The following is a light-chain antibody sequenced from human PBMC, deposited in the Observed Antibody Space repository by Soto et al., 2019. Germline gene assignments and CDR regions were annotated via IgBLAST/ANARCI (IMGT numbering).Light chain of an antibody. CDR1: QTVTRNY. CDR3: QKHGSSPIT. J-gene: IGKJ5*01. V-gene: IGKV3-20*01. Sequence: EIVLTHSPGTLSLSPVERATLSFRSSQTVTRNYLPWHQQKPGQTPRLLVYGASSRATGIPDRFSGSGSGTDFTFTTSRLEPEDFAVNYCQKHGSSPITVGQGTRL. CDR2: GAS.